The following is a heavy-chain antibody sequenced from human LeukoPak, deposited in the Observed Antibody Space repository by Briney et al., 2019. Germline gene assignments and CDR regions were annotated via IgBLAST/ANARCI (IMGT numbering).Heavy chain of an antibody. CDR2: IYTSGST. CDR3: AREAAAGTFYFDY. Sequence: SETLSLTCIVSGDSISNYYWSWIRQPAGKGLEWIGRIYTSGSTNYNPSLTSRDTMSVDTSKNQFSLKLTSVTAADTAVYYCAREAAAGTFYFDYWGQGTLVTVSS. D-gene: IGHD6-13*01. V-gene: IGHV4-4*07. J-gene: IGHJ4*02. CDR1: GDSISNYY.